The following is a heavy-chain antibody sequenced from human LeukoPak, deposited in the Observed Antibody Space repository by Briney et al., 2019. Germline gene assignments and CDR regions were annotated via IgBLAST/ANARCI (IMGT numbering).Heavy chain of an antibody. Sequence: GGSLRLSCAASGFTFSDFYMSWIRHAPGKGLESISYISGSSSNTNYADSVKGRFTISRDNAKNSLYLQMNSLRAEDTAVYYCARSNREFASGSGDYWGQGTLVTVSS. V-gene: IGHV3-11*03. CDR1: GFTFSDFY. J-gene: IGHJ4*02. CDR3: ARSNREFASGSGDY. CDR2: ISGSSSNT. D-gene: IGHD3-10*01.